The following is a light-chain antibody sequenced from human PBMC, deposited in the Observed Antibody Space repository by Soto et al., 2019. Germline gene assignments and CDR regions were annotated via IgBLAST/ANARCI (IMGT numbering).Light chain of an antibody. J-gene: IGKJ1*01. CDR3: QQLDSYPRR. Sequence: DVQLTQSPSFLSTSVGDRVTITGRSSQEIRDYLAWYQQDTGKAHKVLIYAAFTLLSGVPSRFSGSGSGTEFSLTIGSLQREDFATYYCQQLDSYPRRFGQGAK. CDR1: QEIRDY. CDR2: AAF. V-gene: IGKV1-9*01.